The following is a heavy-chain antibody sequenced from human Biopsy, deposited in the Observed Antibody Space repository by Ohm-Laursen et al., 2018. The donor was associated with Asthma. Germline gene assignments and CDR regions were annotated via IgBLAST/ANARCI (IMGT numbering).Heavy chain of an antibody. CDR2: IYFSGNT. V-gene: IGHV4-59*07. Sequence: SDTLSLTCIVSGGSITSFYWSWIRQPPGRGLEWIGYIYFSGNTNYNPSLKSRVTISIDTSKNHFSLKLTSVTAADTAVYYCARGSGFSLSYPDAFDIWGQGTMVTVS. D-gene: IGHD2/OR15-2a*01. CDR3: ARGSGFSLSYPDAFDI. J-gene: IGHJ3*02. CDR1: GGSITSFY.